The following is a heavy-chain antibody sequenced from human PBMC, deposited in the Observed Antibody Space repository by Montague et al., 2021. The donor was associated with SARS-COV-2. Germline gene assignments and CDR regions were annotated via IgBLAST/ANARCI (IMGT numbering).Heavy chain of an antibody. D-gene: IGHD3-22*01. CDR1: GFTFSSYA. CDR3: ARRGGDVVVTYPMDV. J-gene: IGHJ6*02. V-gene: IGHV3-30-3*01. CDR2: ISDNRSSI. Sequence: SLRLSCAASGFTFSSYAMNWVRQAPGKGLEWVSVISDNRSSIYYADSVKGRFTISRDNSKNTLYLQMNSLRAEDTAVYYCARRGGDVVVTYPMDVWGQGTPVTVSS.